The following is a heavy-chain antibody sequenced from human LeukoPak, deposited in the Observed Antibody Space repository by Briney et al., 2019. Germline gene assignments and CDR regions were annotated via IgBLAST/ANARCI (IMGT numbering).Heavy chain of an antibody. V-gene: IGHV3-30*02. Sequence: GGSLRLSCAASGFTFSSYGMHWVRQAPGKGLEWVSFIRYDGSNKYYADSVKGRFTISRDNSKNTLYLQMNSLRAEDTAVYYCAKMGHYYDSSGYEILDYWGQGTLVTVSS. CDR2: IRYDGSNK. CDR3: AKMGHYYDSSGYEILDY. D-gene: IGHD3-22*01. J-gene: IGHJ4*02. CDR1: GFTFSSYG.